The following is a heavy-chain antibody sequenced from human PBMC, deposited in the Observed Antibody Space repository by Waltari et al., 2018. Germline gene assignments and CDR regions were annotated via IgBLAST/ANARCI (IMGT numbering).Heavy chain of an antibody. CDR2: IYYSGST. V-gene: IGHV4-59*11. J-gene: IGHJ4*02. CDR3: ARDSGYYGSGSYLGFDY. CDR1: GGSISSHY. D-gene: IGHD3-10*01. Sequence: QVQLQESGPGLVKPSETLSLTCTVSGGSISSHYWSWIRQPPGKGLEWIGYIYYSGSTNYNPSLKSRVTISVDTSKNQFSLKLSSVTAADTAVYYCARDSGYYGSGSYLGFDYWGQGTLVTVSS.